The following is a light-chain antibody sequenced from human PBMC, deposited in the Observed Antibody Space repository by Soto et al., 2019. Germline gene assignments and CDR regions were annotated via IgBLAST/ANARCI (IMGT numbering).Light chain of an antibody. Sequence: EIVMTQSPATLSVSPGERATLSCRASQSVSSNLAWYQQKPGQAPRLLIYCASTRATGIPARFSGSGSETEFTLTISSLQSEDFAVYYCQQYNNWSPLTFGGGTKVEIK. CDR3: QQYNNWSPLT. CDR1: QSVSSN. CDR2: CAS. J-gene: IGKJ4*01. V-gene: IGKV3-15*01.